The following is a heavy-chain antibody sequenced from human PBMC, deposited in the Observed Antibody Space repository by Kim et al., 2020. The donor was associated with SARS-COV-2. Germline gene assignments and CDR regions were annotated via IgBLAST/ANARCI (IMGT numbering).Heavy chain of an antibody. CDR2: T. D-gene: IGHD2-15*01. J-gene: IGHJ5*02. V-gene: IGHV3-23*01. CDR3: ANMVEGDWFDP. Sequence: TYYADSVKGRFTISRDNTKTTLYLQMNSLRAEDTAVYYCANMVEGDWFDPWGQGTLVTVSS.